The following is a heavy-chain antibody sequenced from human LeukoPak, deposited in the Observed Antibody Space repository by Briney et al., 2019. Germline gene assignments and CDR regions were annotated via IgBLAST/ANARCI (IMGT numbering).Heavy chain of an antibody. J-gene: IGHJ3*02. CDR3: ARENPNRAIVVPDVDAFDI. CDR1: GFTFSGYW. D-gene: IGHD2-2*01. CDR2: INQGGSEK. Sequence: TGGSRTLSCAASGFTFSGYWMSWVRQAPGKGLEWVANINQGGSEKYYVDSVKGRFTISRDNAKNSLFLQMGSLRVEDTAVYYCARENPNRAIVVPDVDAFDIWGQGTMVTVSS. V-gene: IGHV3-7*01.